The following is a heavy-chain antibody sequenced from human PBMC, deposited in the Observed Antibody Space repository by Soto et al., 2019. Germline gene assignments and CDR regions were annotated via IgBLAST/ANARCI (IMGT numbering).Heavy chain of an antibody. Sequence: PGGSLRLSCAASGFTFSSYAMSWVRQAPGKGLEWVSAISGSGGSTYYADSVKGRFTISRDNSKNTLYLQMNSLRAEDTAVYYCAKSAIYGDRTYYYYMDVWGKGTTVTVSS. CDR1: GFTFSSYA. D-gene: IGHD4-17*01. CDR3: AKSAIYGDRTYYYYMDV. V-gene: IGHV3-23*01. J-gene: IGHJ6*03. CDR2: ISGSGGST.